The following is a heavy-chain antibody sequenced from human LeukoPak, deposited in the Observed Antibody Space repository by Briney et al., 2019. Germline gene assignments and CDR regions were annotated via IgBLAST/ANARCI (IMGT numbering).Heavy chain of an antibody. D-gene: IGHD3-22*01. CDR1: GYTLTELS. Sequence: GASVKVSCKVSGYTLTELSMHWVRQAPGKGLEWMGGFDPEDGETIYAQKFQGRVTMTEDTSTDTAYMELSSLRFEDTAVYYCATSASSGYSNDAFDIWGQGTMVTVSS. J-gene: IGHJ3*02. CDR3: ATSASSGYSNDAFDI. CDR2: FDPEDGET. V-gene: IGHV1-24*01.